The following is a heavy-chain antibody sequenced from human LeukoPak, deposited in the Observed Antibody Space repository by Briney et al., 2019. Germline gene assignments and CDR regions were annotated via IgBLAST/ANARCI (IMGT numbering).Heavy chain of an antibody. D-gene: IGHD6-25*01. CDR2: ISSSTYYI. CDR3: VRIRAAAAEGAFDI. J-gene: IGHJ3*02. V-gene: IGHV3-21*01. CDR1: GFTFRTYA. Sequence: KAGGSLRLSCAASGFTFRTYAMNRVRQAPGKGLEWVSSISSSTYYIYYADSVKGRFTLSRDNAKNSLYLQMNSLRADDSAVYYCVRIRAAAAEGAFDIWGQGTMVTVSS.